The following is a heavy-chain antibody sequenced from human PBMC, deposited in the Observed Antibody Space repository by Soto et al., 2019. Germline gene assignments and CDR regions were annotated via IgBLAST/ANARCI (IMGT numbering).Heavy chain of an antibody. CDR1: GFTFSSYE. CDR3: AREYSYGFGGFDY. CDR2: ISSSGSTI. D-gene: IGHD5-18*01. Sequence: EVQLVESGGGLVQPGGSLRLSCAASGFTFSSYEMNWVRQAPGKGLEWVSYISSSGSTIYYADSVKGRFTISRDNAKNSLYLQMNSLRAEGTAVYYCAREYSYGFGGFDYWGQGTLVTVSS. V-gene: IGHV3-48*03. J-gene: IGHJ4*02.